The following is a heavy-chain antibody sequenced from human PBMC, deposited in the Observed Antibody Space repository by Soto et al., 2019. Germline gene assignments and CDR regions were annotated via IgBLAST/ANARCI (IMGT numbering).Heavy chain of an antibody. J-gene: IGHJ1*01. CDR1: RFTFNSYS. Sequence: GGSLSLSRSTSRFTFNSYSLRRVPPAPGKGLGWVSAISGSGGSTYYADSVKGRFTISRDNSKNTLYLQMNSLRAEDTAVYYCAKDSLATAYFQHWGQGNLVTVSS. CDR2: ISGSGGST. V-gene: IGHV3-23*01. CDR3: AKDSLATAYFQH.